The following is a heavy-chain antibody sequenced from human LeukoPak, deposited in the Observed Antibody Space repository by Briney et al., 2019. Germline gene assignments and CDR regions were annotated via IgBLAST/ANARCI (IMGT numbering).Heavy chain of an antibody. V-gene: IGHV4-34*01. J-gene: IGHJ4*02. CDR3: ARGGVVPAA. Sequence: SETLSLTCAVYGGSFSGYYWSWIRQPPGKGLEWIGEINHSGSTNYNPSLKSRVTISVDTSQNQFSLKLSSVTAADTAVYYCARGGVVPAAWSQGTLVTVSS. CDR1: GGSFSGYY. D-gene: IGHD2-2*01. CDR2: INHSGST.